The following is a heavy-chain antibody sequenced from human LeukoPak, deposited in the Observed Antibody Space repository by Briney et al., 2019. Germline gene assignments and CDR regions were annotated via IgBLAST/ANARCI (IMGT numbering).Heavy chain of an antibody. CDR2: ITGSGGTT. CDR3: AKDLHRSRPL. V-gene: IGHV3-23*01. Sequence: GGSLRLSCAASGIGFSSYAMSWVRQAPGKGLEWVSAITGSGGTTYYADSVKGRFTISRDNSKSTLYLQMNSLRAEDTAVYYCAKDLHRSRPLWGQGTLVTVSS. J-gene: IGHJ4*02. CDR1: GIGFSSYA. D-gene: IGHD2-15*01.